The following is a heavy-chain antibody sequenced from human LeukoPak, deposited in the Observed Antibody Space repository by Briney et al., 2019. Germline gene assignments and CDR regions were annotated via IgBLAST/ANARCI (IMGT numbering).Heavy chain of an antibody. D-gene: IGHD3/OR15-3a*01. CDR1: GGSFSGYY. CDR3: ARWTPPNSAFDI. CDR2: INHSGST. V-gene: IGHV4-34*01. Sequence: KPSETLSLTCAVYGGSFSGYYWSWIRQPPGKGLEWIGEINHSGSTNYNPSLKSRVTISVDMSKNQFSLKLSSVTAADTAVYYCARWTPPNSAFDIWGQGTMVTVSS. J-gene: IGHJ3*02.